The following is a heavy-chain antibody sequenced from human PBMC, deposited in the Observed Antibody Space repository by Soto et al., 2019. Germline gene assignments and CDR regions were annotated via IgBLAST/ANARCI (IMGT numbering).Heavy chain of an antibody. CDR2: ISYDGSNK. Sequence: QVQLVESGGGVVQPGRSLRLSCAASGFTFSSYAMHWVRQAPGKGLEWVAVISYDGSNKYYADSVEGRFTISRDNSKNALYLQMNSLRAEDTAVYYGARDYDYGDYEVYYWGQGTLVTVSS. D-gene: IGHD4-17*01. V-gene: IGHV3-30-3*01. J-gene: IGHJ4*02. CDR1: GFTFSSYA. CDR3: ARDYDYGDYEVYY.